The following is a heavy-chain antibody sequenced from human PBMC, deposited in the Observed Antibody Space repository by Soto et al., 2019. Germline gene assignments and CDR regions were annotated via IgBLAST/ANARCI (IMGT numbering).Heavy chain of an antibody. CDR2: INHSGST. V-gene: IGHV4-34*01. D-gene: IGHD6-6*01. J-gene: IGHJ4*02. CDR1: GGSFSGYY. CDR3: ARRCLTYSSSCYFAY. Sequence: PSETLSLTCAVYGGSFSGYYWSWIRQPPGKGLEWIGEINHSGSTNYNPSLKSRVTISVDTSKNQFSLKLSSVTAADTAVYYCARRCLTYSSSCYFAYWGQGTLVTVS.